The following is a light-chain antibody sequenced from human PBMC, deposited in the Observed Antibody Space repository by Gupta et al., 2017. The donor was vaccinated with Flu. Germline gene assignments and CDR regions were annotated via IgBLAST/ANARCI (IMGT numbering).Light chain of an antibody. Sequence: ELVLPQSPATLSVSPGEGVTLSCRASQSVSSNVAGYHQQPGRAPRLLIDGASTRATGIPVRFSGSGSATEFTPTISSLQSEDFAVYYCQQYNNWPPYTFGQGTKLEIK. CDR2: GAS. J-gene: IGKJ2*01. V-gene: IGKV3D-15*01. CDR1: QSVSSN. CDR3: QQYNNWPPYT.